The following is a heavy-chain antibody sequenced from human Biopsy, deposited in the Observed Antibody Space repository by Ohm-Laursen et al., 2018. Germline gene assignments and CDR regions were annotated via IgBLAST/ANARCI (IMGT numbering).Heavy chain of an antibody. CDR1: GFTFADYG. V-gene: IGHV3-9*01. J-gene: IGHJ6*02. CDR2: IRRNSAII. Sequence: RSLRLSCSAAGFTFADYGMHWARQPPGKGLEWVSGIRRNSAIIDYADSVRGRFTISRDNARRFLFLQMNNLKSEDTAFYYCARDRGGARYGMDVWGRGTTVTVSS. D-gene: IGHD1-26*01. CDR3: ARDRGGARYGMDV.